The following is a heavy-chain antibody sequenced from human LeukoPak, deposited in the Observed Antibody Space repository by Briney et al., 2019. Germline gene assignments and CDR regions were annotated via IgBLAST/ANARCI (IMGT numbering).Heavy chain of an antibody. D-gene: IGHD5-24*01. Sequence: ASVKVSCKASGYTFTGYYMHWVRQAPGQGLEWMGWINPNSGGTNYAQKFQGRVTMTRDTSISTAYMELSRLRSDDTAVYYCAREGYTQLSRDLYWPPILDYWGQGTLVTVSS. V-gene: IGHV1-2*02. J-gene: IGHJ4*02. CDR1: GYTFTGYY. CDR3: AREGYTQLSRDLYWPPILDY. CDR2: INPNSGGT.